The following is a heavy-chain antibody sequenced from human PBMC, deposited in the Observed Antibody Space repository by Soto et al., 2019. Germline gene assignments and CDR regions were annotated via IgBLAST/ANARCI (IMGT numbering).Heavy chain of an antibody. D-gene: IGHD2-2*01. CDR1: GYTFTGYY. CDR3: ARDHRNHLVVVPALYGMDV. CDR2: INPNSGGT. V-gene: IGHV1-2*02. J-gene: IGHJ6*02. Sequence: QVQLVQSVAEVTKPGASVKVSCTASGYTFTGYYMHSVRQAPGQGREWMGLINPNSGGTNDAQKFQVRVTMTRDTSISTAYMELSRLRSDDTAVYYGARDHRNHLVVVPALYGMDVWGQG.